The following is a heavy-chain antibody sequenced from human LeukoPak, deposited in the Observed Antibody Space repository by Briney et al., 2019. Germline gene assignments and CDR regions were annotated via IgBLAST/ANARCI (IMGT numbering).Heavy chain of an antibody. CDR1: GFTSDDYG. V-gene: IGHV3-20*04. Sequence: GGSLRLSCAASGFTSDDYGMSWVRQAPGKGLEWVSGINWNGGSTGYADSVKGRFTISRDNAKNSLYLKMNSLRAEDTALYYCARAGREGYCTGGSCYGPGDHGFDIWGQGTMVTVSS. D-gene: IGHD2-15*01. J-gene: IGHJ3*02. CDR2: INWNGGST. CDR3: ARAGREGYCTGGSCYGPGDHGFDI.